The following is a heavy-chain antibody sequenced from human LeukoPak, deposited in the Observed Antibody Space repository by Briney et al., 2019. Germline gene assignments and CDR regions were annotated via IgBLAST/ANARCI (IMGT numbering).Heavy chain of an antibody. J-gene: IGHJ4*02. D-gene: IGHD2-15*01. CDR1: GFTFDDYG. V-gene: IGHV3-20*04. CDR2: INWNGGST. Sequence: GGSLRLSCAASGFTFDDYGMSWVSQAPGKGLEWVSGINWNGGSTGYADSVKGRFTISRDNAKNSLYLQMNNLRAEDTALYYCARDSTQPGPVVVAATYAGFDYWAREPWSPSPQ. CDR3: ARDSTQPGPVVVAATYAGFDY.